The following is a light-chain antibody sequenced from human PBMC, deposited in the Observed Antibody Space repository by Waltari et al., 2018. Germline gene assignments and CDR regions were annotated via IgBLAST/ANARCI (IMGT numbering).Light chain of an antibody. CDR1: QSVSIN. Sequence: DIVMTQSPATLSVSPGERATIPCRASQSVSINLAWYQQKPGQAPRLLIYGASTRVTGIPARFSGSGSGTEFTLTISSLQSEDFALYYCQQYNNWPRTFGQGTKVEIK. V-gene: IGKV3-15*01. CDR2: GAS. CDR3: QQYNNWPRT. J-gene: IGKJ1*01.